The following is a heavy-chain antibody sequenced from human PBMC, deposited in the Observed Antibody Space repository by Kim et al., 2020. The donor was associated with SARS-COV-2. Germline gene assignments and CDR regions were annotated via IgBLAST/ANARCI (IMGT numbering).Heavy chain of an antibody. J-gene: IGHJ3*01. CDR2: IWYDGSKK. CDR3: GTIVGAYEAFDL. V-gene: IGHV3-33*03. Sequence: GGSLRLSCTTSGITFSRFGMHWVRQAPGKGLEWVANIWYDGSKKHFADSVQGRFSISIDNSKNTVYLDMRSLTFEDTAVYYCGTIVGAYEAFDLWGEGTLVTVSS. D-gene: IGHD1-26*01. CDR1: GITFSRFG.